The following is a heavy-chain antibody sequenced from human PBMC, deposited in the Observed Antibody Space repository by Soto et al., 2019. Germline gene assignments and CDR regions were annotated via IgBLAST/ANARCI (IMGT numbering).Heavy chain of an antibody. V-gene: IGHV3-33*01. CDR1: GFTFSQYG. CDR2: IWSGGQES. J-gene: IGHJ4*02. CDR3: ARDSSGGPTDFDY. D-gene: IGHD3-10*01. Sequence: GGSLRLSCTTSGFTFSQYGFHWVRQAPGKGLEWVAVIWSGGQESYNGDFVKGRFTISRDDSKNAVYLQMDRLRADDTAVYYCARDSSGGPTDFDYWGQGTLVTVSS.